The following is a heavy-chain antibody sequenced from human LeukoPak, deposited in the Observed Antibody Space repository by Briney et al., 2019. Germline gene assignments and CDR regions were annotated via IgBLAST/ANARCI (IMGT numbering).Heavy chain of an antibody. J-gene: IGHJ4*02. CDR1: GGSFSGYY. CDR3: ASSREDYYGSGSYDY. CDR2: INHSGST. Sequence: PSETLSLTCAVYGGSFSGYYWSWIRHPPGKGLEWIGEINHSGSTNYNPSLKSRVTISVDTSKNQCSLKLSSVTAADTAVYYCASSREDYYGSGSYDYWGQGTLVTVSS. V-gene: IGHV4-34*01. D-gene: IGHD3-10*01.